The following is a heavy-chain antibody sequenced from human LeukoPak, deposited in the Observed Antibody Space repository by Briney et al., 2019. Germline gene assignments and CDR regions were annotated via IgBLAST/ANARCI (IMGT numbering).Heavy chain of an antibody. CDR2: MNPNSGNT. V-gene: IGHV1-8*01. D-gene: IGHD3-3*01. J-gene: IGHJ5*02. CDR1: GYTFTSYD. Sequence: ASVKVSCKASGYTFTSYDINWVRQATGQGLEWMGWMNPNSGNTGYAQKLQGRVTMTTDTSTSTAYMELRSLRSDDTAVYYCARDKISGYYDFWSENWFDPWGQGTLVTVSS. CDR3: ARDKISGYYDFWSENWFDP.